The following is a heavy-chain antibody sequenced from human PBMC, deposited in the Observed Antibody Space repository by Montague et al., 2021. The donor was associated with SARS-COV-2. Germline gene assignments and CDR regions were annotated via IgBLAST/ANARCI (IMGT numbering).Heavy chain of an antibody. J-gene: IGHJ6*02. V-gene: IGHV3-33*01. CDR1: GFTFSSYG. CDR3: AADYGGYSNYYYYYGMDV. D-gene: IGHD4-17*01. Sequence: SLRLSCAASGFTFSSYGMHWVRQAPGKGLEWVAVIWYDGSNKYYADSVKGRFTISRDNSKNTLYLQMNSLRAEDTAVYYCAADYGGYSNYYYYYGMDVWGQGTTVTVSS. CDR2: IWYDGSNK.